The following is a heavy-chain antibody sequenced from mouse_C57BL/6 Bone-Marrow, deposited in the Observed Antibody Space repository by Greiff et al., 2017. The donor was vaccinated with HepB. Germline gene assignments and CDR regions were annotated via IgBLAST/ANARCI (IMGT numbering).Heavy chain of an antibody. CDR2: IWWDDDK. CDR1: GFSLSTFGMG. J-gene: IGHJ1*03. Sequence: QVTLKESGPGILQPSQTLSLTCSFSGFSLSTFGMGVGWIRQPSGKGLEWLAHIWWDDDKYYNPALKSRLTISKDTSKNQVFLKLAKVDTADTATYYCARIDGGYGSSHWYFDVWGTGTTVTVSS. D-gene: IGHD1-1*01. V-gene: IGHV8-8*01. CDR3: ARIDGGYGSSHWYFDV.